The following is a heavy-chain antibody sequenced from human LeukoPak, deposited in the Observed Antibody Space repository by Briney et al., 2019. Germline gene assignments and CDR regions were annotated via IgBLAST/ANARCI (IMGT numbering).Heavy chain of an antibody. CDR1: GGSISSYY. J-gene: IGHJ6*02. V-gene: IGHV4-59*08. D-gene: IGHD6-6*01. Sequence: SETLSLTCTVSGGSISSYYWSWIRQPPGKGLEWIGYIYYSGSTNYNPSLKSRVTISVDTSKNQFSLKLSSVTAADTAVYYCARRIAARPDKGEVLDYYYYYGMDVGGQGTTVTVSS. CDR2: IYYSGST. CDR3: ARRIAARPDKGEVLDYYYYYGMDV.